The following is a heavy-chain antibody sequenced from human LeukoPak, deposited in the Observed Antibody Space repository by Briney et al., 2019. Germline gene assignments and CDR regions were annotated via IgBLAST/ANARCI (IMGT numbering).Heavy chain of an antibody. CDR1: DDSLCQYF. CDR2: NYSRRYT. CDR3: ARTQGKGRDAFDV. J-gene: IGHJ3*01. Sequence: SENPSFNSTVSDDSLCQYFWVWNAQPAGNQLEWIALNYSRRYTNYNPSFQSRVPMSLHTSTNQFFLNLTSVTAVDTADYYCARTQGKGRDAFDVWGLGTMFTVS. V-gene: IGHV4-4*07.